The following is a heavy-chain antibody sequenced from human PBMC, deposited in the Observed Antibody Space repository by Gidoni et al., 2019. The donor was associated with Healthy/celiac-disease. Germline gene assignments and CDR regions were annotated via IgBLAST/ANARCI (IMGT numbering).Heavy chain of an antibody. J-gene: IGHJ3*02. CDR3: ARVGRYAAAAGPKSDAFDI. Sequence: QVQLQQWGAGLLKPSETLSLTCAVYGGSFSGYYWSWIRQPPGKGLEWIGEINHSGSTNYNPSLKRRVTISVDTSKNQFSLKLSSVTAADTAVYYCARVGRYAAAAGPKSDAFDIWGQGTMVTVSS. D-gene: IGHD6-13*01. CDR2: INHSGST. CDR1: GGSFSGYY. V-gene: IGHV4-34*01.